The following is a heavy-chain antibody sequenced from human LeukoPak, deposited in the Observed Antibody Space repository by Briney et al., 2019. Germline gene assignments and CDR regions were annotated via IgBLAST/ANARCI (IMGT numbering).Heavy chain of an antibody. CDR3: AKYVIQQLRSSGYDYFDY. Sequence: GRSLRLSCAASGFTFSSYGMSWVRQAPGKGLEWVSGISASGGSTYYADSVKGRFTISRDNFKNTLYLQLNSLRAEDTAVYYCAKYVIQQLRSSGYDYFDYWGQGTLVTVSS. V-gene: IGHV3-23*01. J-gene: IGHJ4*02. D-gene: IGHD5-12*01. CDR2: ISASGGST. CDR1: GFTFSSYG.